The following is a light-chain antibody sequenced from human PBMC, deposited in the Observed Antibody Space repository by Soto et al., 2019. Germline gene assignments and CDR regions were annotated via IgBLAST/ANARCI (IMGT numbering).Light chain of an antibody. V-gene: IGKV4-1*01. CDR2: WAS. J-gene: IGKJ4*01. CDR1: QSILYSSNNKTY. CDR3: QQVWTTPVS. Sequence: IVMTQSPDSLAVSLGERATINCRSSQSILYSSNNKTYLAWYQQRPGQSPKLLISWASNRESGVPDRFRGSGSGADFTLTITRLHTEDVAVYYCQQVWTTPVSFGGGTKLEI.